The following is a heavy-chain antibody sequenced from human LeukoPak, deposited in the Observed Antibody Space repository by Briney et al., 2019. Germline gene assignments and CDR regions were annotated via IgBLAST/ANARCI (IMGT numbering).Heavy chain of an antibody. J-gene: IGHJ5*02. CDR2: INPNSGGT. CDR3: ARARITMVRGVPGDWFDP. Sequence: ASVKVSCKASGYTFTGYYMHWVRQAPGQELEWMGWINPNSGGTNYAQKFQGWVTMTRDTSISTAYMELSRLRSDDTAVYYCARARITMVRGVPGDWFDPWGQGTLVTVSS. V-gene: IGHV1-2*04. CDR1: GYTFTGYY. D-gene: IGHD3-10*01.